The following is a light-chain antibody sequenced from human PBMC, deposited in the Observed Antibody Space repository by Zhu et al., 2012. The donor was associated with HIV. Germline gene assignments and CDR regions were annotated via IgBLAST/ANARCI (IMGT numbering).Light chain of an antibody. CDR1: QSVSGN. J-gene: IGKJ2*01. CDR3: QQYNNWPYT. V-gene: IGKV3-15*01. CDR2: GTS. Sequence: EIVMTQSPATLSVSPGERATLSCRASQSVSGNLAWFQQKPGQAPRLLIYGTSTRATGIPARFSGSGSGTEFTLTITSLQSEDFAIYYCQQYNNWPYTFGQGPGWTSN.